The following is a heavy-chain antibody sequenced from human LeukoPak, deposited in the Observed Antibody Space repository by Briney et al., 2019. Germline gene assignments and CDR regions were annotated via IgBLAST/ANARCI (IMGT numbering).Heavy chain of an antibody. J-gene: IGHJ4*02. D-gene: IGHD2-21*02. Sequence: SETLSLTCTVSGVSISPYYWTWIRQPAGKGLEWIGRIEANGSTNYNPSLKSRVTISVDTSQTQFSLRLTSVTAADTAVYFCAKERSGDSDYWGQRTLVTVSS. CDR2: IEANGST. V-gene: IGHV4-4*07. CDR3: AKERSGDSDY. CDR1: GVSISPYY.